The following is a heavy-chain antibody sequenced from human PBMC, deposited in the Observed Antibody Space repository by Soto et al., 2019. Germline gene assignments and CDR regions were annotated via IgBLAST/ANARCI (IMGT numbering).Heavy chain of an antibody. CDR3: ARSAAGYYYYYGMDV. CDR1: GGTFSSYA. V-gene: IGHV1-69*13. J-gene: IGHJ6*02. Sequence: ASVKVSCKASGGTFSSYAISWVRQAPGQGLEWMGGIIPIFGTANYAQKFQGRVTITADESTSTAYMELSSLRSEDTAVYYCARSAAGYYYYYGMDVWGQGTTVTVSS. CDR2: IIPIFGTA. D-gene: IGHD6-13*01.